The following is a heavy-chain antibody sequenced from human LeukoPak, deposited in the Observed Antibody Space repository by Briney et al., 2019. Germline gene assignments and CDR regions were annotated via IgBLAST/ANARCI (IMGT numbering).Heavy chain of an antibody. Sequence: SETLSLTCTVSGGSISSGDYYWSWIRQPPGKGLEWIGYIYYSGSTNYNPSLKSRVTISVDTSKNQFSLKLSSMTAADTAVYYCASLLWFGEPGAFDIWGRGTMVTVSS. D-gene: IGHD3-10*01. CDR3: ASLLWFGEPGAFDI. J-gene: IGHJ3*02. V-gene: IGHV4-61*08. CDR2: IYYSGST. CDR1: GGSISSGDYY.